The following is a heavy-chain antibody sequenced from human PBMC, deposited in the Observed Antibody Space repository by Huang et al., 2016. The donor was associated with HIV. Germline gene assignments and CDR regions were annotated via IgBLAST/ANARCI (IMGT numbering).Heavy chain of an antibody. CDR1: GGSISSSSYY. CDR3: AYGVMS. CDR2: IYYSGST. Sequence: QLQLQESGPGLVKPSETLSLTCTVSGGSISSSSYYWAWIRQPPGKGLEWVASIYYSGSTYYSPSLKRRVTIAVDTSKNQFSLRLTSVTAADTAVYYCAYGVMSWGQGTLVTVSS. V-gene: IGHV4-39*01. J-gene: IGHJ5*02. D-gene: IGHD3-16*01.